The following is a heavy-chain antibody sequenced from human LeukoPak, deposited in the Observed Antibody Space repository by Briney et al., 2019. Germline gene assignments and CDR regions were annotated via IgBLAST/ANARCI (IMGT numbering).Heavy chain of an antibody. CDR2: ISYDGSSQ. V-gene: IGHV3-30-3*01. Sequence: PGRSLRLSCAASGFTFSSYALHWVRQAPGKGLEWVAVISYDGSSQFYADSVKGRFTFSRDSSRNTLYLQMNSLRAEDTAVYYCAATYYYDGSGDYWGQGTLVTVSS. D-gene: IGHD3-22*01. CDR1: GFTFSSYA. CDR3: AATYYYDGSGDY. J-gene: IGHJ4*02.